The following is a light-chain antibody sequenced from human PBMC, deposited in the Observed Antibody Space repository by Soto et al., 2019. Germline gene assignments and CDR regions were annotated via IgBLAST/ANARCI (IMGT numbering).Light chain of an antibody. V-gene: IGKV3-15*01. Sequence: EIVMPQSPATLSVSPGERATLSCRASQSVSSNLAWYQQTPGQAPXXLIYGASTRATGIPARFSGSGSGTEFTLPISSLQSEDFAVDDCQQYNNWATFGPGTKVDI. CDR1: QSVSSN. J-gene: IGKJ3*01. CDR2: GAS. CDR3: QQYNNWAT.